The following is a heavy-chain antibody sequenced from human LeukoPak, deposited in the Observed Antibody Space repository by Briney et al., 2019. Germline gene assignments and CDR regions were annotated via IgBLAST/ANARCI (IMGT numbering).Heavy chain of an antibody. CDR2: IGSSGGSI. D-gene: IGHD2-21*01. CDR1: GFTFSRYG. V-gene: IGHV3-23*01. CDR3: AKAPVTSCRGAYCYPFDS. J-gene: IGHJ4*02. Sequence: PGGSLRLSCAASGFTFSRYGMSWVRQAPGKGLEWVSAIGSSGGSISYADSVKGRFTISRDNSKNTLYLQMNSLRAEDAAVYFCAKAPVTSCRGAYCYPFDSWGQGTLVTVSS.